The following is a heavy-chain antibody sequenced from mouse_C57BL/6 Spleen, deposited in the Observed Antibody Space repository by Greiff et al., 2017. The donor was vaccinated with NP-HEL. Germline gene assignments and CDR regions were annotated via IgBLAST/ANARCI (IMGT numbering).Heavy chain of an antibody. V-gene: IGHV1-50*01. D-gene: IGHD2-3*01. J-gene: IGHJ4*01. CDR2: IDPSDSYT. CDR1: GYTFTSYW. Sequence: QVQLQQPGAELVKPGASVKLSCKASGYTFTSYWMQWVKQRPGQGLEWIGEIDPSDSYTNYNQKFKGKATLTVDTSSSTAYMQLSSLTSEDSAVYYCARGEYDGYYFYAMDYGGQGTSVTVSS. CDR3: ARGEYDGYYFYAMDY.